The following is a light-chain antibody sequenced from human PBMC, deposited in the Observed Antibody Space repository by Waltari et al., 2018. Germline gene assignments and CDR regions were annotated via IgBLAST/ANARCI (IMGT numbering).Light chain of an antibody. CDR3: LLSYSGTSYV. CDR2: DTS. V-gene: IGLV7-46*01. J-gene: IGLJ1*01. Sequence: QAVVTQEPSLTVSPGGTVTLTCGSSTGAVTSGHYPYWIQQKPVQAPRTRSYDTSKKHSWTPARVAGSVFGGQEALTLSGAQPEDEAEYYCLLSYSGTSYVFGTGTKVTV. CDR1: TGAVTSGHY.